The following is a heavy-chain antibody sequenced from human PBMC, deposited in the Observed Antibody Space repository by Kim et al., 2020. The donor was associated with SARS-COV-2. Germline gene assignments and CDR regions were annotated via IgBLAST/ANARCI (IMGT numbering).Heavy chain of an antibody. J-gene: IGHJ6*02. D-gene: IGHD3-22*01. CDR2: ISGSGGST. CDR1: GFTFSSYA. V-gene: IGHV3-23*01. Sequence: GGSLRLSCAASGFTFSSYAMSWVRQAPGKGLEWVSAISGSGGSTYYADSVKGRFTISRDNSKNTLYLQMNSLRDEDTAVYYCAKDMAKTRITMNGYGMDVWGQGTPVTVSS. CDR3: AKDMAKTRITMNGYGMDV.